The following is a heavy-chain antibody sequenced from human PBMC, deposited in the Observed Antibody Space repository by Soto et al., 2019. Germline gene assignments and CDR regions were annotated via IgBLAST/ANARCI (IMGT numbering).Heavy chain of an antibody. CDR1: GTSIRGYY. CDR2: IYYTGTT. Sequence: QVQLQESGPGLIKPSETLSVTCSVSGTSIRGYYWSWIRQPPGKGLEWIGYIYYTGTTKYNHSLKSRVTISVATSKNQFSLRLNSVTAADTAVYYCAREVSSFGSNHFDSWGQGALVTVSS. D-gene: IGHD3-10*01. CDR3: AREVSSFGSNHFDS. J-gene: IGHJ4*02. V-gene: IGHV4-59*01.